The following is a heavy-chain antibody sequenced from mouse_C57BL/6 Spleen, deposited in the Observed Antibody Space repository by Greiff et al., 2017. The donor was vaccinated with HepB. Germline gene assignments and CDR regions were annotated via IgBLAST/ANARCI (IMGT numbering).Heavy chain of an antibody. CDR2: IYPGDGDT. CDR3: AIPFIYSYAMDY. Sequence: QVQLQQSGPELVKPGASVKISCKASGYAFSSSWMNWVKQRPGKGLEWIGRIYPGDGDTNYNGKFKGKATLTADKSSSTAYMQLSSLTSEDSAVYFCAIPFIYSYAMDYWGQGTSVTVSS. J-gene: IGHJ4*01. V-gene: IGHV1-82*01. D-gene: IGHD2-1*01. CDR1: GYAFSSSW.